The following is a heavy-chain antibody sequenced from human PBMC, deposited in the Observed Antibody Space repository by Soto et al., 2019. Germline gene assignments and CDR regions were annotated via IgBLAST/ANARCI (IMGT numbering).Heavy chain of an antibody. J-gene: IGHJ4*02. D-gene: IGHD3-9*01. CDR3: AKDISDGYDILTGYSHFDY. V-gene: IGHV3-9*01. Sequence: GGSLRLSCAASGFTFDDYAMHWVRQAPGKGLEWVSGISWNSGSIGYADSVKGRFTISRDNAKNSLYLQMNSLRAEDTALYYCAKDISDGYDILTGYSHFDYWGQGTLVTVSS. CDR1: GFTFDDYA. CDR2: ISWNSGSI.